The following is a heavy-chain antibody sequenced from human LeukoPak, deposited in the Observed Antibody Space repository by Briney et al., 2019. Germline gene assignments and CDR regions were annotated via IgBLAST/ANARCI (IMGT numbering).Heavy chain of an antibody. J-gene: IGHJ4*02. D-gene: IGHD6-25*01. CDR2: IYYSGST. CDR1: DGSISSGGYY. V-gene: IGHV4-31*03. Sequence: SQTLSLTCTVSDGSISSGGYYWSWIRQHPGKGLEWIGYIYYSGSTYYNPSLKSRVTISVDTSKNQFSLKLSSVTAADTAVYYCARKVRAAGAFDYWGQGTLVTVSS. CDR3: ARKVRAAGAFDY.